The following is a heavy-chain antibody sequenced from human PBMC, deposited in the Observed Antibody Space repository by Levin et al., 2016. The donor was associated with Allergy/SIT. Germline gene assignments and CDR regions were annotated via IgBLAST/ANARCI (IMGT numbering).Heavy chain of an antibody. V-gene: IGHV3-66*01. Sequence: GESLKISCAASGISARSNYMNWVRQAPGKGLEWVSIIYSGGSTYYADSVKGRFTISRDNSKNTMYLQMNSLRAEDTAVYYCARDGYYGSEPYKYYTMDVWGQGTTVTVSS. CDR1: GISARSNY. D-gene: IGHD3-10*01. J-gene: IGHJ6*02. CDR3: ARDGYYGSEPYKYYTMDV. CDR2: IYSGGST.